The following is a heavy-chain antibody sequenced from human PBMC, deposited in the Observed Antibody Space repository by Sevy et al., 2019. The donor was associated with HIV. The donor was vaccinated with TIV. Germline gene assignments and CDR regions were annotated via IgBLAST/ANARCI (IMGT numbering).Heavy chain of an antibody. CDR1: GFTFSSYA. CDR3: AKGRHSGYYTAFDY. Sequence: LSLTCAASGFTFSSYAMSWVRQAPGKGLEWVSVISGSGGSTQYVDSVKGRFTISRDNSKNTLYLQMNSLRGEDTAVYYCAKGRHSGYYTAFDYWGQGTMVTVSS. V-gene: IGHV3-23*01. J-gene: IGHJ4*02. D-gene: IGHD3-22*01. CDR2: ISGSGGST.